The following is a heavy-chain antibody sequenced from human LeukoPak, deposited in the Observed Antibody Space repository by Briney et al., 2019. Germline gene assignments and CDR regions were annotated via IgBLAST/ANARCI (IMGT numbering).Heavy chain of an antibody. CDR2: ISGSGGTI. J-gene: IGHJ4*02. D-gene: IGHD3-22*01. Sequence: GGSLRLSCAASGFTFSSYSMSWVRHAPGKGLEWVSGISGSGGTIYYADFVKGRFTISRENSKNTLYLQMNPLRAEDTAIYYCAKTRDITMLIVVLAPEFDYWGQGTLVTVSS. CDR1: GFTFSSYS. CDR3: AKTRDITMLIVVLAPEFDY. V-gene: IGHV3-23*01.